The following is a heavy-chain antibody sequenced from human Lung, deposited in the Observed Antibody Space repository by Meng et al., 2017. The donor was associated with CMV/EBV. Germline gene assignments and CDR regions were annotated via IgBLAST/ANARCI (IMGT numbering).Heavy chain of an antibody. V-gene: IGHV1-2*02. CDR1: GYTFTDYY. CDR3: ARGSPITGSRTPYYY. D-gene: IGHD1-20*01. J-gene: IGHJ4*02. CDR2: INPSNGGT. Sequence: ASVKVSCKASGYTFTDYYMHWVRQAPGQRLEWMGWINPSNGGTDYAQKSQGRVTMTRDTSTSTAYIELSRLRSDDTAVYYCARGSPITGSRTPYYYWGQGTLVTVSS.